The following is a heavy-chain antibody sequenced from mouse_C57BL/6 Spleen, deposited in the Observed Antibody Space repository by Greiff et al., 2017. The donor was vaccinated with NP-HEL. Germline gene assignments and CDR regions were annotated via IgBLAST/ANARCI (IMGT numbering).Heavy chain of an antibody. D-gene: IGHD1-1*01. V-gene: IGHV1-69*01. CDR1: GYTFTSYW. J-gene: IGHJ2*01. CDR3: ARDYYGREYYFDY. Sequence: VQLQQSGAELVMPGASVKLSCKASGYTFTSYWMHWVKQRPGQGLEWIGEIDPSDSYTNYNQKFKGKSTLTVDKSSSTAYMQLSSLTSEDSAVYYCARDYYGREYYFDYWGQGTTLTVSS. CDR2: IDPSDSYT.